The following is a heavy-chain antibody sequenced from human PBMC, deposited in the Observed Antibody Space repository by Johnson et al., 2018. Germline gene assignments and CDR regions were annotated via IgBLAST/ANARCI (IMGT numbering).Heavy chain of an antibody. CDR2: ISSSSSYI. D-gene: IGHD6-13*01. V-gene: IGHV3-21*01. CDR3: ARDMEQQRVKNYYYYMDV. CDR1: GFTFSSYS. Sequence: VQLVQSGGGLVKPGGSLRLSCAASGFTFSSYSMNWVRQAPGKGLEWVSSISSSSSYIYYADSVKGRVTISRDNAKNSLYVQMNSLRAEDTAVYYCARDMEQQRVKNYYYYMDVWGKGTTVTVSS. J-gene: IGHJ6*03.